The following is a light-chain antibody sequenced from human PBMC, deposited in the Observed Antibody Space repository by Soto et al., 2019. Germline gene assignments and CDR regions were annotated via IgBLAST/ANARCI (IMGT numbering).Light chain of an antibody. CDR2: KAS. CDR3: QQYNSYSYT. CDR1: RDISGW. Sequence: DIQMTQSPSTLSASVGDRVSITCRASRDISGWLAWYQQTPGKAPKLLIYKASSLESGVPSRFSGSGSGTEFTLTISSLQPDDFATYYCQQYNSYSYTFGQGTKLEIK. J-gene: IGKJ2*01. V-gene: IGKV1-5*03.